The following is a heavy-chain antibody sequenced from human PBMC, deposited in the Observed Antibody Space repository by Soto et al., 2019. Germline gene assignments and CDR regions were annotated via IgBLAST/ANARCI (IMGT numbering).Heavy chain of an antibody. Sequence: EVQLVESGGGLIQPGGSLRLSCAASGFAVSSKYMTWVRQAPGKGLEWVSVIYGGGTTYYADSVKGRFTISRDTSKNTLYLQMNSLRAEDTAVYHCVQTTGWPGFDFWGQGTLVTVSS. D-gene: IGHD6-19*01. CDR1: GFAVSSKY. CDR2: IYGGGTT. V-gene: IGHV3-53*01. J-gene: IGHJ4*02. CDR3: VQTTGWPGFDF.